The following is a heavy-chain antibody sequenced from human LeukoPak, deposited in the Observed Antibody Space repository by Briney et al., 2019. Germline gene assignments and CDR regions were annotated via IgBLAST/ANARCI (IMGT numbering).Heavy chain of an antibody. CDR3: ARGSSSWYNY. D-gene: IGHD6-13*01. CDR1: GFTFRNSD. Sequence: GGSLRLSCAASGFTFRNSDMHWVRQAPGKGLEWISYISSSGSTIYYADSVKGRFTISRDNAKNSLYLQMNSLGAEDTAVYFCARGSSSWYNYWGQGTLVTVSS. V-gene: IGHV3-48*03. J-gene: IGHJ4*02. CDR2: ISSSGSTI.